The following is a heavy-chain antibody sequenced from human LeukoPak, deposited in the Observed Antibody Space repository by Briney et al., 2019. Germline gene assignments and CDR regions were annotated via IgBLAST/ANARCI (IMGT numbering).Heavy chain of an antibody. CDR1: GFTFSSYD. CDR3: AKDLPGFFDY. CDR2: ISGSRNYI. Sequence: GGSLRLSCAASGFTFSSYDMNWVRQAPGKGPEWVSSISGSRNYIYYADSIKGRFTISRDNAKNSLYLQMNSLRAEDTAVYYCAKDLPGFFDYWGQGILVTVSS. J-gene: IGHJ4*02. V-gene: IGHV3-21*04.